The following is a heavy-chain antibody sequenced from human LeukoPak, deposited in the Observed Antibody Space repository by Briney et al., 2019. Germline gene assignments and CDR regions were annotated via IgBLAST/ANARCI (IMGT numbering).Heavy chain of an antibody. CDR2: INPSGGST. CDR3: ARDRIIQSRPRSYFQH. D-gene: IGHD2-15*01. J-gene: IGHJ1*01. V-gene: IGHV1-46*01. CDR1: GYTFTSYY. Sequence: ASVKVSCKASGYTFTSYYMHWVRQAPGQGLEWMGIINPSGGSTSYAQKFQGRVTMTRDTSTSTVYMGLSSLRSEDTAVYYCARDRIIQSRPRSYFQHWGQGTLVTVSS.